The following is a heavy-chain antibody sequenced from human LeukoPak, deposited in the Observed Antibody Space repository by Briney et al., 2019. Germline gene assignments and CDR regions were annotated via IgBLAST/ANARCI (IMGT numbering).Heavy chain of an antibody. J-gene: IGHJ4*02. D-gene: IGHD1-26*01. CDR3: ARVAGIGGSYEGYFDY. CDR1: GFTFSSYS. V-gene: IGHV3-21*04. Sequence: GGSLRLSCAASGFTFSSYSMNWVRQAPGKGLEWVSSISSSSSYIYYADSVKGRFTISRDNAKNSLYLQMNSLRAEDTAVYYCARVAGIGGSYEGYFDYWGQGTLVTVSS. CDR2: ISSSSSYI.